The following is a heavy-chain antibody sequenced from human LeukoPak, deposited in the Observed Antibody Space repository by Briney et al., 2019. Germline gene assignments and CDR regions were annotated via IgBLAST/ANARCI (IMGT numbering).Heavy chain of an antibody. V-gene: IGHV6-1*01. D-gene: IGHD6-19*01. CDR3: ARGGSGWYGDYYYYMDV. Sequence: SQTLSLTCAISGDSVSSNSAAWNWIRQSPSGGLEWLGRTYYRSKWYNDYAVSVKSRITINPDTSKNQFSLQLNSVTPEDTAVYYCARGGSGWYGDYYYYMDVWGKGTTVTVSS. CDR1: GDSVSSNSAA. J-gene: IGHJ6*03. CDR2: TYYRSKWYN.